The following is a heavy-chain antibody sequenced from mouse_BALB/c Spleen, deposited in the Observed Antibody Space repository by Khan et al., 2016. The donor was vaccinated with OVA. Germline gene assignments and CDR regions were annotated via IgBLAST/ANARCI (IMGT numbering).Heavy chain of an antibody. Sequence: EVQLQESGPGLVKPSQSLSLTCTVTGYSITSDYAWNWIRQFPGNKLEWMGYISYSGITSYTPSLKSRISITRNTPRNHFFLQLTAGTTDDTAEYYCARGRSYWGQGTLVTVSA. CDR3: ARGRSY. D-gene: IGHD3-3*01. CDR2: ISYSGIT. V-gene: IGHV3-2*02. CDR1: GYSITSDYA. J-gene: IGHJ3*01.